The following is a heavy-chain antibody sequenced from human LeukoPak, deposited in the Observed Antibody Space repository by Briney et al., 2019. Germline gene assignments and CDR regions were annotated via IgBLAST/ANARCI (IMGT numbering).Heavy chain of an antibody. CDR3: ARDRNPPYYDTSGHYPHYFDY. V-gene: IGHV1-18*01. D-gene: IGHD3-22*01. Sequence: ASVKVSCKASGYTFTTYGISWVRQAPGQGLEWMGWISAQNGNTKYADKFQDRVAMTTDTSTNTVYMELRSLRSDDTAVYYCARDRNPPYYDTSGHYPHYFDYWGQGTLVTVSS. J-gene: IGHJ4*02. CDR2: ISAQNGNT. CDR1: GYTFTTYG.